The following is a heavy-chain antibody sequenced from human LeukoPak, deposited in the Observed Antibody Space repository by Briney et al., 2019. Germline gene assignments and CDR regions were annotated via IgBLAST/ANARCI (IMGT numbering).Heavy chain of an antibody. Sequence: ASVKVSCKASGYTFAGYDINWVRQATGQGLEWMGVINIRSGGTTYAQKFQGRVTITRDTSTSTAYMELSSLRSDDTAIYYCARDSDAFDIWGQGTMVTVSS. CDR1: GYTFAGYD. CDR3: ARDSDAFDI. CDR2: INIRSGGT. J-gene: IGHJ3*02. V-gene: IGHV1-46*01.